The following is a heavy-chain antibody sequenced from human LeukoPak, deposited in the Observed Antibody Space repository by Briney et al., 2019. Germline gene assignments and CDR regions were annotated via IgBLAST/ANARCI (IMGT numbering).Heavy chain of an antibody. V-gene: IGHV1-46*01. CDR2: INPSGGST. Sequence: RASVKVSCKASGYTFTSYYMHWVRQAPGQGLEWMGIINPSGGSTSYAQKFQGRVTMTRDTSTSTVYMELSSLRSEDTAVYYCAREWIQLWTYYYYGMDVWGQGTTVTVSS. CDR3: AREWIQLWTYYYYGMDV. J-gene: IGHJ6*02. CDR1: GYTFTSYY. D-gene: IGHD5-18*01.